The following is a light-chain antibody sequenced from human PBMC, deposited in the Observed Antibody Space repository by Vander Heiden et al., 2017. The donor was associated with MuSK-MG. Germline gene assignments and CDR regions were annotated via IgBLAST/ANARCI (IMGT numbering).Light chain of an antibody. CDR1: QSISSW. CDR3: QQYNTYPYT. J-gene: IGKJ2*01. V-gene: IGKV1-5*03. Sequence: DIQMTQSPSTLSASVGDRVTITCRASQSISSWLAWYQQKPGKAPKLLIYKASSVESGVPSRFSGSGSGTEFTLTISSLQPDDFTAYYCQQYNTYPYTFGQGTKLEIK. CDR2: KAS.